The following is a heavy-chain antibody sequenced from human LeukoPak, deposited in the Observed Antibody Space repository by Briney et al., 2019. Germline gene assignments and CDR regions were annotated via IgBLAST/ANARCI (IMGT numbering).Heavy chain of an antibody. Sequence: ASVKVSCKASGGTFSSYAISWMRQAPGQGLEWMGGIIPIFGTANYAQKFQGRVTITAVESMSTAYMELSSLRSEDTAVYYCARGWLAETTVVTPYNYWGQGTLVTVSS. J-gene: IGHJ4*02. CDR1: GGTFSSYA. CDR2: IIPIFGTA. CDR3: ARGWLAETTVVTPYNY. D-gene: IGHD4-23*01. V-gene: IGHV1-69*13.